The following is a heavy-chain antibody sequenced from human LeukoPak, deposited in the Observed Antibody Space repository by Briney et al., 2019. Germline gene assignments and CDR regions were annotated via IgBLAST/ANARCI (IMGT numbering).Heavy chain of an antibody. V-gene: IGHV4-38-2*02. CDR2: ISHSGSS. Sequence: SETLSLTCAVSGYSLSSGSFWAWIRQPPGKGLAWIGSISHSGSSYSKPSLKSRVIISVDTSNNQFSLKLTSVTAADTATYYCARDGYYYDGSFEYWGQGIRVAVSS. J-gene: IGHJ4*02. CDR3: ARDGYYYDGSFEY. CDR1: GYSLSSGSF. D-gene: IGHD3-22*01.